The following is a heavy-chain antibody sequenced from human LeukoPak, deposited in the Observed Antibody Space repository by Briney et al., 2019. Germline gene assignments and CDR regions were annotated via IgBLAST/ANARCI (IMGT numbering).Heavy chain of an antibody. CDR3: ARDLGSRGVFDY. CDR2: IIPIFGTA. J-gene: IGHJ4*02. Sequence: GASVKVSCKASGGTFSSYAISWVRQTPGQGLEWMGGIIPIFGTANYAQKFQGRVTITTDESTSTAYMELSSLRSEDTAVYYCARDLGSRGVFDYWGQGTLVTVSS. V-gene: IGHV1-69*05. D-gene: IGHD2-15*01. CDR1: GGTFSSYA.